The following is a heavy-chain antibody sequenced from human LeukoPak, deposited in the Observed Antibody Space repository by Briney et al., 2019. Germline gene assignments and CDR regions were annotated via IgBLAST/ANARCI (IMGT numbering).Heavy chain of an antibody. Sequence: PGGSLRLSCAASGFTFSSYAMSWVRQAPGKGLEWVSAISGSGGSTYYADSVKGRFTISRDNSKNTLYLQMHSLRAEDTAVYYCAKASSPMIVVVTQDYWGQGTLVTVSS. CDR3: AKASSPMIVVVTQDY. CDR1: GFTFSSYA. J-gene: IGHJ4*02. CDR2: ISGSGGST. V-gene: IGHV3-23*01. D-gene: IGHD3-22*01.